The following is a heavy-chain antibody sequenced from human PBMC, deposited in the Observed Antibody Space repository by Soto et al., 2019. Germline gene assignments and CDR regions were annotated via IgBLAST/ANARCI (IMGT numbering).Heavy chain of an antibody. V-gene: IGHV4-39*01. CDR3: ARLPYYDFWSGYSGPYEDV. CDR1: GRTIRRSRYD. J-gene: IGHJ6*02. Sequence: PSETLSITCTRSGRTIRRSRYDWCRIRQPPGRVLEWIGSIYYSGSTYYNPSLKSRVTISVDTSKNQFSLKLSSVTAADTAVYYCARLPYYDFWSGYSGPYEDVWGQGTTGTVS. CDR2: IYYSGST. D-gene: IGHD3-3*01.